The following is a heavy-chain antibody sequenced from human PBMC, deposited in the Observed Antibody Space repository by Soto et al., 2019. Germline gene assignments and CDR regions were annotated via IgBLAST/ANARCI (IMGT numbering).Heavy chain of an antibody. J-gene: IGHJ6*03. Sequence: PSETLSLTCTVSGGSISSSSFYWGWVRQPPGKGLEWIGSVSHCGSTYYNPSLTSRVTISVDTSKNHFSLKLNSVTAADTAVYYCVSPYNFYFMDVWGKGTPVTVSS. CDR1: GGSISSSSFY. CDR3: VSPYNFYFMDV. V-gene: IGHV4-39*02. CDR2: VSHCGST. D-gene: IGHD3-16*01.